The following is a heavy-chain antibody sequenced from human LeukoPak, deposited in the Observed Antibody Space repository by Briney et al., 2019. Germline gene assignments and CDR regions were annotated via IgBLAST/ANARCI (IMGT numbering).Heavy chain of an antibody. V-gene: IGHV3-30*04. J-gene: IGHJ5*02. CDR2: MSYDGSNE. Sequence: GGSLRLSCAASGFTFSSYVMHWVRQAPGKGLEWVAIMSYDGSNEYYADSVKGRFTISRDNSKNTLYLQMNSPRAEDTAVYYCARDPLGPTFLWFGELLRGSNWFDPWGQGTLVTVSS. CDR1: GFTFSSYV. D-gene: IGHD3-10*01. CDR3: ARDPLGPTFLWFGELLRGSNWFDP.